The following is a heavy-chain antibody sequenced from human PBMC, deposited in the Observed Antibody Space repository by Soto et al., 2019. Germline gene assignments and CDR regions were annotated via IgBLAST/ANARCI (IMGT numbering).Heavy chain of an antibody. Sequence: PGESLKISCKGSGYSFTSYWIGWVRQMPGKGLEWMGIIYPSDSDTRYSPSFQGQVTISADKSISTAYLQWSSLKASDTAMYYCARLKRYYDSSGFYFDYWGQGTLVTVSS. J-gene: IGHJ4*02. V-gene: IGHV5-51*01. CDR2: IYPSDSDT. CDR3: ARLKRYYDSSGFYFDY. D-gene: IGHD3-22*01. CDR1: GYSFTSYW.